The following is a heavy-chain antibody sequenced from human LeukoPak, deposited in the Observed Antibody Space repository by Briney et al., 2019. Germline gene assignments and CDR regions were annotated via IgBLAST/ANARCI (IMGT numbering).Heavy chain of an antibody. CDR3: ARDRGSGTYYVEGSGAFDI. CDR1: GFTFSSYS. V-gene: IGHV3-48*01. CDR2: ISSSSNTI. J-gene: IGHJ3*02. Sequence: QTGGSLRPSCAASGFTFSSYSMNWVRQAPGKGLEWVSHISSSSNTIYYADSVKGRFTISRDNAKNSLYLQMNSLRAEDTAVYYCARDRGSGTYYVEGSGAFDIWGQGTMVTVSS. D-gene: IGHD1-26*01.